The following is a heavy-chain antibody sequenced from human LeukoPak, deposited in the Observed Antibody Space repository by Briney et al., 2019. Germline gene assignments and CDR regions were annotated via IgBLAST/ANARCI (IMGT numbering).Heavy chain of an antibody. J-gene: IGHJ4*02. CDR2: ISGSSSAI. Sequence: PGGSLRLSCVASGFTFSNYGMHWVRQAPGKGLEWLSYISGSSSAIYYADSVRGRFTISRDNAKNSLYLQMNSLRDEDTAVYYCANLGEFNNFWGQGTLVTVSS. V-gene: IGHV3-48*02. CDR3: ANLGEFNNF. D-gene: IGHD3-16*01. CDR1: GFTFSNYG.